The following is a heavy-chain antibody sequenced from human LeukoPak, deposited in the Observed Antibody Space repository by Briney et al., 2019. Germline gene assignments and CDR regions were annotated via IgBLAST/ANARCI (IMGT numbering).Heavy chain of an antibody. J-gene: IGHJ5*02. CDR3: ARGPNYDFWSGYSGERWFDP. V-gene: IGHV1-8*01. D-gene: IGHD3-3*01. Sequence: ASVKVSCTASGYTFTSYDINWVRQATGQGLEWMGWMNPNSGNTGYAQKFQGRVTITRNTSISTAYMELSSLRSEDTAVYYCARGPNYDFWSGYSGERWFDPWGQGTLVTVSS. CDR1: GYTFTSYD. CDR2: MNPNSGNT.